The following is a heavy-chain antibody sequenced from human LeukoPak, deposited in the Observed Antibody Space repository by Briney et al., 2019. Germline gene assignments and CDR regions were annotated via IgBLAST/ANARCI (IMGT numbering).Heavy chain of an antibody. Sequence: PGGSLRLSCAASGFTVSSSYMSWVRQAPGKGLEWVSVIYSGGSTYYADSVKGRFTISRDNSKNTLYLQMNSLRAEATAVYYCASWVSARRVDVWGQGTTVTVSS. CDR1: GFTVSSSY. D-gene: IGHD3-16*01. CDR2: IYSGGST. CDR3: ASWVSARRVDV. V-gene: IGHV3-66*01. J-gene: IGHJ6*02.